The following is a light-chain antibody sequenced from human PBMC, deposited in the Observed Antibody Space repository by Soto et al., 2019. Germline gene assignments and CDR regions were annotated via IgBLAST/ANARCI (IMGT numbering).Light chain of an antibody. CDR3: SSYTDRNNLV. CDR1: SSDIGGYNS. J-gene: IGLJ1*01. Sequence: QSALTQSPSASGSPGQSVTISCTGTSSDIGGYNSVSWYQQHPGKAPKVMIYDVSKRPSGVPDRFSGSKSGNTASLTVSALQAEDEADYYCSSYTDRNNLVLGTGTKVTV. CDR2: DVS. V-gene: IGLV2-8*01.